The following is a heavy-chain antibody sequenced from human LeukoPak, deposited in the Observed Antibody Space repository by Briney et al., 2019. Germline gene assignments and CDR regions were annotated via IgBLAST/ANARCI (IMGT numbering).Heavy chain of an antibody. V-gene: IGHV3-48*01. CDR1: GFTFSSYS. CDR2: ISSSSSTI. CDR3: ARVTARCTVTTCDDAFDI. D-gene: IGHD4-17*01. Sequence: GGSLRLSCAASGFTFSSYSMNWVRQAPGKGLEWVSYISSSSSTIYYADSVKGRFTISRDNAKNSLYLQMNSLRAEDTAVYYCARVTARCTVTTCDDAFDIWGQGTMATVSS. J-gene: IGHJ3*02.